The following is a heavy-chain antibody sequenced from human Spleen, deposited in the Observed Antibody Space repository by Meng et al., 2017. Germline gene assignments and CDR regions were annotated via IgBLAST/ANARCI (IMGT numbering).Heavy chain of an antibody. J-gene: IGHJ3*02. CDR2: INHSGIT. V-gene: IGHV4-34*01. D-gene: IGHD3-9*01. CDR3: ARDLTGYGAFDI. Sequence: GSLRLSCAVYGASFSGYYWSWVRQAPGKGLEWIGEINHSGITNYNRSLKRRVTMSMDTSGNQFSLKLSSVTAADTAVYYCARDLTGYGAFDIWGPGTMVTVS. CDR1: GASFSGYY.